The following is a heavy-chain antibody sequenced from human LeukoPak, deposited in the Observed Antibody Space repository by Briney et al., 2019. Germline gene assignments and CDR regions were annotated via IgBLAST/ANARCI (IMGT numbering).Heavy chain of an antibody. CDR3: ARDNLQAAAGPSFDY. Sequence: GASVKVSCKASGYTFTSYGISWVRQAPGQGLERMGWISAYNGNTNYAQKLQGRVTMTTDTSTSTAYMELRSLRSDDTAVYYCARDNLQAAAGPSFDYWGQGTLVTVSS. V-gene: IGHV1-18*01. J-gene: IGHJ4*02. D-gene: IGHD6-13*01. CDR1: GYTFTSYG. CDR2: ISAYNGNT.